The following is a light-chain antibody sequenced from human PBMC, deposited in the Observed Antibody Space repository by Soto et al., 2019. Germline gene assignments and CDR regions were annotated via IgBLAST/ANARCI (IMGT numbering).Light chain of an antibody. Sequence: DIQMTQSPSSLSASVGDRVTITCRASQSISSYLNWYQQKPGKAPKLLIYAASSLQSGVPSRFSGSGSGTDFTLTISSMQPEEFATYYCQHSYSTPHTFGQGTKLEIK. J-gene: IGKJ2*01. CDR2: AAS. V-gene: IGKV1-39*01. CDR3: QHSYSTPHT. CDR1: QSISSY.